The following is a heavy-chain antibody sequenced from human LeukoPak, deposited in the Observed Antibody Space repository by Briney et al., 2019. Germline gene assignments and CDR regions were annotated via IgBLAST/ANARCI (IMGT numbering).Heavy chain of an antibody. J-gene: IGHJ4*02. V-gene: IGHV1-2*02. D-gene: IGHD4-17*01. CDR2: INPNSGGT. Sequence: ASVKVSCKASGYTFTGYYMHWVRQAPGQGLEWMGWINPNSGGTNYAQKFQGRVTMTRDTSISTAYMEVNSLTSDDTALYYCARDGDGKNSFDYWGQGTLVTVSS. CDR3: ARDGDGKNSFDY. CDR1: GYTFTGYY.